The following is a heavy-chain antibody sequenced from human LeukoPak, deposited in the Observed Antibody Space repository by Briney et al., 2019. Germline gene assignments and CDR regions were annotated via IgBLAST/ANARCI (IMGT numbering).Heavy chain of an antibody. CDR2: ISGSGEMR. V-gene: IGHV3-23*01. J-gene: IGHJ4*02. CDR3: ARVQRDGYNRGFDY. Sequence: PGGSLRLSCESSGFTFTNHAMHWVRQAPGKGLEWVSSISGSGEMRQYADSVKGRLTISRDNSKNTLYLQMNSLRAEDTAVYYCARVQRDGYNRGFDYWGQGTLVTVSS. D-gene: IGHD5-24*01. CDR1: GFTFTNHA.